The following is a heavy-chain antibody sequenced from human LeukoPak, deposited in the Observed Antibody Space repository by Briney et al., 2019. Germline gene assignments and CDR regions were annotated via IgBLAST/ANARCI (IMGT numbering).Heavy chain of an antibody. CDR3: ARIGGYSYGIDY. V-gene: IGHV4-38-2*01. CDR1: GYSISNGYY. J-gene: IGHJ4*02. D-gene: IGHD5-18*01. CDR2: IHYSGET. Sequence: SETLSLTCSVSGYSISNGYYWGWIRQPPGKRPEWIGTIHYSGETHYNPSLKSRVTISVDRSKNQFSLKLSSVTAADTAVYYCARIGGYSYGIDYWGQGTLVTVSS.